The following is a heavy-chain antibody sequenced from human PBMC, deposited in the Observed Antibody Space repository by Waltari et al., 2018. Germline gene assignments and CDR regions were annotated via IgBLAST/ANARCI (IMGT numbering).Heavy chain of an antibody. CDR1: GGSISSSSYY. V-gene: IGHV4-39*07. J-gene: IGHJ6*03. CDR2: IYYSGST. CDR3: AREYHRSIARDYYYMDV. D-gene: IGHD6-6*01. Sequence: QLQLQESGPGLVKPSETLSLTCTVSGGSISSSSYYWGWIRQPPGKGLEWIGSIYYSGSTYYNPSLRSRVTISVDTSKNQFSLKLSSVTAADTAVYYCAREYHRSIARDYYYMDVWGKGTTVTVSS.